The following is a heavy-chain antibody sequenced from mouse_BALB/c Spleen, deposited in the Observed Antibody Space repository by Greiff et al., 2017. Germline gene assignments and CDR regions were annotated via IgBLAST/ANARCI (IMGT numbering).Heavy chain of an antibody. V-gene: IGHV1-69*02. D-gene: IGHD1-3*01. Sequence: QVQLQQPGAELVRPGASVKLSCKASGYTFTSYWINWVKQRPGQGLEWIGNIYPSDSYTNYNPKFKDKATLTVDKSSSTAYMQLSSPTSEDSAVYYCTRLYDYAMDYWGQGTSVTVSA. J-gene: IGHJ4*01. CDR3: TRLYDYAMDY. CDR2: IYPSDSYT. CDR1: GYTFTSYW.